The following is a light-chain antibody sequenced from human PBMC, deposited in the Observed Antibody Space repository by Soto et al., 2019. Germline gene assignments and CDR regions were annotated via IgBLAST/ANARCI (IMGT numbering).Light chain of an antibody. CDR2: AAS. Sequence: EIVLTQSPGTLSLSPGEGATLSCRASQTVTVNSLAWYQQTPGQTPRLLIYAASTRATGIPDRFNGSGSGTDFVLTISRLEPEDFAIYSCQQYNNWPFTFGPGTKVDIK. V-gene: IGKV3-20*01. CDR1: QTVTVNS. J-gene: IGKJ3*01. CDR3: QQYNNWPFT.